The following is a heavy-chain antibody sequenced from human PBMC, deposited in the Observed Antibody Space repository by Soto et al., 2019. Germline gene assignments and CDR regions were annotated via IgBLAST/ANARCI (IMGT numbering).Heavy chain of an antibody. D-gene: IGHD3-10*01. CDR3: AFGEESRYYYYGMDA. CDR2: INPSGGST. J-gene: IGHJ6*02. V-gene: IGHV1-46*03. CDR1: GYTFTSYY. Sequence: ASVKVSCKASGYTFTSYYMHWVRQAPGQGLEWMGIINPSGGSTSYAQKYQGRVTISRDNAKNSLYLQMNSLRAEDTTVYYGAFGEESRYYYYGMDAWGQGTRFTVSS.